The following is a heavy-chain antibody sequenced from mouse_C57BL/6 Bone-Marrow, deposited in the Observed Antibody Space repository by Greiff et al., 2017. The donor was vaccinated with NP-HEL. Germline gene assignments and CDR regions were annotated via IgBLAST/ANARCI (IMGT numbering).Heavy chain of an antibody. Sequence: EVNVVESEGGLVQPGSSMKLSCTASGFTFSDYYMAWVRQVPEKGLEWVANINYDGSSTYYLDSLKSRFIISRDNAKNILYLQMSSLKSEDTATYYCAREGNYGNYFDYWGQGTTLTVSS. CDR3: AREGNYGNYFDY. CDR2: INYDGSST. D-gene: IGHD2-1*01. J-gene: IGHJ2*01. V-gene: IGHV5-16*01. CDR1: GFTFSDYY.